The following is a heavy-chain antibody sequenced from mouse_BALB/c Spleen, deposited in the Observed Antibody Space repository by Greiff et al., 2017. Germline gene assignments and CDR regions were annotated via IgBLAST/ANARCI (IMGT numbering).Heavy chain of an antibody. D-gene: IGHD2-3*01. CDR2: ISSGGSYT. CDR1: GFTFSSYG. V-gene: IGHV5-6*01. CDR3: ARHDDGYYMDY. Sequence: EVQGVESGGDLVKPGGSLKLSCAASGFTFSSYGMSWVRQTPDKRLEWVATISSGGSYTYYPDSVKGRFTISRDNAKNTLYLQMSSLKSEDTAMYYCARHDDGYYMDYWGQGTSVTVSS. J-gene: IGHJ4*01.